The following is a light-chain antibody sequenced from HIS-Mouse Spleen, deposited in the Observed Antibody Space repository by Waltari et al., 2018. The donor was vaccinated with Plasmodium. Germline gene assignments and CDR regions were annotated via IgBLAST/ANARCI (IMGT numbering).Light chain of an antibody. CDR3: YSTDSSGNHRV. CDR2: EDS. J-gene: IGLJ3*02. Sequence: SYELPQPPSVSVSPGQTARIPCSGAALPKKYAYWDQQKSGQAPVLVIYEDSKRPSGIPERFSGSSSGTMATLTISGAQVEDEADYYCYSTDSSGNHRVFGGGTKLTVL. V-gene: IGLV3-10*01. CDR1: ALPKKY.